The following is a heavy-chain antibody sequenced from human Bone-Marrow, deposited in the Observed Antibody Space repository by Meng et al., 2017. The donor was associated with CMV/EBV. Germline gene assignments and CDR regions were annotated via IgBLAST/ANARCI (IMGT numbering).Heavy chain of an antibody. CDR3: TRDLGSYGSLSFFDY. J-gene: IGHJ4*02. CDR1: GGTFSSYA. D-gene: IGHD3-10*01. CDR2: ISAYNGNT. Sequence: QVQLVQSGAEVKKPGSSVKVSCKASGGTFSSYAISWVRQAPGQGLEWMGWISAYNGNTNYAQKFQARVAMTTDTSTNTAYMELRSLRSGDTAFYYCTRDLGSYGSLSFFDYWGQGTLVTVSS. V-gene: IGHV1-18*01.